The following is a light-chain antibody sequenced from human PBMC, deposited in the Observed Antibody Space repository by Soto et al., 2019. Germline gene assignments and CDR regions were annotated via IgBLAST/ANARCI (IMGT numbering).Light chain of an antibody. CDR1: TGDVGSYNL. J-gene: IGLJ1*01. CDR2: EVT. V-gene: IGLV2-23*02. CDR3: CSYAGNSEV. Sequence: QSLLTQPSSVSRPPGQSITIPCTGTTGDVGSYNLVSWYQQHPGKAPKLLIYEVTERPSGVSNRFSGSKSGSTASLTISGLQPDDEADYYCCSYAGNSEVFGTGTKVTVL.